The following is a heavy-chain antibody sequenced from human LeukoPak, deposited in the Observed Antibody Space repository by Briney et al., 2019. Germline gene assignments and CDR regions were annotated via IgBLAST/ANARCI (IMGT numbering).Heavy chain of an antibody. D-gene: IGHD2-2*01. CDR2: IIPIFGTA. V-gene: IGHV1-69*05. CDR1: GGTLSSYA. J-gene: IGHJ5*02. CDR3: ARAPCSSTSCYPWFDP. Sequence: ASVKVSCKASGGTLSSYAISWVRQAPGQGLEWMGGIIPIFGTANYAQKFQGRVTITTDESTSTAYMELSSLRSEDTAVYYCARAPCSSTSCYPWFDPWGQGTLVTVSS.